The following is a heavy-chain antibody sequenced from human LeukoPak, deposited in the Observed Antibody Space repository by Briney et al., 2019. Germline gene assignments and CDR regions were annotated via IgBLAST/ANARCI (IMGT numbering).Heavy chain of an antibody. V-gene: IGHV1-8*03. D-gene: IGHD2-8*01. CDR2: VNPKSGNT. J-gene: IGHJ4*02. Sequence: ASVKVSCNASGYSFTSYDINWVRQAPGQGLEWMGWVNPKSGNTGYKQKFQARVTITRDTSISAAYMEPSSLTSDDTAVYFCARGLPLGYCTYGVCYPPKHFDFWGQGTLVTVSS. CDR3: ARGLPLGYCTYGVCYPPKHFDF. CDR1: GYSFTSYD.